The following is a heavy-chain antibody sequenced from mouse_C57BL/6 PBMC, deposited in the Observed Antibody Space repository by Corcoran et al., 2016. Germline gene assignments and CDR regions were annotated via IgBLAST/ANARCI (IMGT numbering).Heavy chain of an antibody. CDR1: GYAFSSYW. V-gene: IGHV1-80*01. J-gene: IGHJ4*01. D-gene: IGHD1-1*01. Sequence: QVQLQQSGAELVKPGASVKISCKASGYAFSSYWMNWVKQRPGKGLEWIGQIYPGDGDTNYNGKFKGKATLTADKSSSTAYMQLSSLTSEDSAVYFCARWSTTVVERTYAMDYWGQGTSVTVSS. CDR2: IYPGDGDT. CDR3: ARWSTTVVERTYAMDY.